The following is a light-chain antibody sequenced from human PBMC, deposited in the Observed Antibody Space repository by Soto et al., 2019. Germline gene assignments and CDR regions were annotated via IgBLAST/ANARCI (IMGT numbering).Light chain of an antibody. CDR2: GAS. V-gene: IGKV3-20*01. J-gene: IGKJ1*01. CDR1: QSVSSSY. Sequence: EIVLTQSPGTLSLSPGERATLSYRASQSVSSSYLAWYQQRPGQAPRLLIYGASTRAPGIPDRFSGSASGTDFTLTIRRLEPEDFAVYYCQQFGSSPTWTFGQGTKVEIK. CDR3: QQFGSSPTWT.